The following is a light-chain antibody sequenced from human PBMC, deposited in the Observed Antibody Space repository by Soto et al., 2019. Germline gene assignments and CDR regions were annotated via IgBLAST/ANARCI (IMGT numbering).Light chain of an antibody. J-gene: IGKJ5*01. V-gene: IGKV3-20*01. CDR2: GAS. CDR1: QTVSSTY. CDR3: QQYGSSPIA. Sequence: ESVWTQASGPLSLSPGESGTLSCRGSQTVSSTYLAWYQQKAGQDPRLLIYGASSRATGIPDRFSGTVSGTDFNLTISRLEAEEFEVYYCQQYGSSPIAVGQGTRLEIK.